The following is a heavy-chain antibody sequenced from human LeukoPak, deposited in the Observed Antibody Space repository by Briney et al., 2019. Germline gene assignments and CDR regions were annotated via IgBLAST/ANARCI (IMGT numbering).Heavy chain of an antibody. CDR3: ASGEYNWHQGAFDI. Sequence: GGSLRLSCAASGFTFSSYGMHWVRQAPGKGLEWVAVISYDGSNKYYADSVKGRFTISRDNSKNTLYLQMNSLRAEDTAVYYCASGEYNWHQGAFDIWGQGTMVTVSS. CDR2: ISYDGSNK. D-gene: IGHD1-1*01. V-gene: IGHV3-30*03. CDR1: GFTFSSYG. J-gene: IGHJ3*02.